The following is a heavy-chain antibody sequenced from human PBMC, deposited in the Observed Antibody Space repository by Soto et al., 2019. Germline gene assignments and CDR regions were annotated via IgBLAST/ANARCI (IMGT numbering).Heavy chain of an antibody. CDR3: ARDCLEVATAFTCDY. CDR1: GFTFNTYW. J-gene: IGHJ4*02. CDR2: IKEDGSET. V-gene: IGHV3-7*03. Sequence: EVQLVESGGGLVQPGVSLRLSCEASGFTFNTYWMSWVRQAPGKGLEWVANIKEDGSETDYADSVKGRFSISRDNAKNSVYLQMNSLRAEDTALYYCARDCLEVATAFTCDYWGQGILVTVSS. D-gene: IGHD5-18*01.